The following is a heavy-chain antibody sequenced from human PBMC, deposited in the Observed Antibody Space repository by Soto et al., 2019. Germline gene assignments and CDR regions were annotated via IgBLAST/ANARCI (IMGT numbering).Heavy chain of an antibody. CDR3: SAGEASSRNLAPYYLDF. J-gene: IGHJ4*02. Sequence: SETLSLTCTVSGGSMRNYFWTWIRQPPGKGLEWIGYIHYSGTTSFFPSYNPSLRSRVTISEDTSKNQFSLKSLSVTTADTAVYFCSAGEASSRNLAPYYLDFWGQGTLVTVSS. D-gene: IGHD6-13*01. V-gene: IGHV4-59*01. CDR1: GGSMRNYF. CDR2: IHYSGTT.